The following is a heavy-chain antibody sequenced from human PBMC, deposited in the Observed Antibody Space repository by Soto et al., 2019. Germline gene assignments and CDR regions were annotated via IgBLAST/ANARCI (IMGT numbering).Heavy chain of an antibody. Sequence: EVQLVESGGGLVQPGGSLRLSCAASGFTFSGYSMNWVRQAPGKGLEWVSSISSSSSYIYYADSVKGRFTISRDNAKNSLYLQMNSLRAEDTAVYYCARVSDILTDAFDIWGQGTMVTVSS. CDR3: ARVSDILTDAFDI. CDR1: GFTFSGYS. D-gene: IGHD3-9*01. J-gene: IGHJ3*02. V-gene: IGHV3-21*01. CDR2: ISSSSSYI.